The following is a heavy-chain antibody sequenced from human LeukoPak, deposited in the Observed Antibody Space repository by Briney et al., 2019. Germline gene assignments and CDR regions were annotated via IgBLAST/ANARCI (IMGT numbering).Heavy chain of an antibody. D-gene: IGHD3-10*01. V-gene: IGHV4-34*01. CDR3: ARGPASGSNFAWFDP. J-gene: IGHJ5*02. CDR1: GGSLSGYY. CDR2: INHSGST. Sequence: SETLFLTCAVYGGSLSGYYWSWIRQPPGKGLEWIGEINHSGSTNYNPSLKSRVTISVDMSKNQFSLELSSVTAADTAVIYCARGPASGSNFAWFDPWGQGTLVTVSS.